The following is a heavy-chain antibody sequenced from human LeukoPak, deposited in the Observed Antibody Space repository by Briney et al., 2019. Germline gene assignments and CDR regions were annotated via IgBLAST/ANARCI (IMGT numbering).Heavy chain of an antibody. CDR1: GYTFTSYD. V-gene: IGHV1-8*01. D-gene: IGHD2-15*01. J-gene: IGHJ4*02. CDR2: MNPNSGNT. CDR3: AKAPVTTCSGAYCYPFDY. Sequence: GASVKVSCKASGYTFTSYDINWVRQATGQGLEWMGWMNPNSGNTGYAQKFQGRVTMTRNTSISTAYMELSSLRSEDAAVYYCAKAPVTTCSGAYCYPFDYWSQGTLVTVSS.